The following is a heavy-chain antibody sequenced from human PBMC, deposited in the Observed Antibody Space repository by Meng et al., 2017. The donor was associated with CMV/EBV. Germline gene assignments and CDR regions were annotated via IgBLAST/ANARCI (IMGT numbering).Heavy chain of an antibody. V-gene: IGHV3-21*01. Sequence: GESLKISCAASGFIFSTYSMNWVRQAPGKGLEWVSTISSSGGDIYYADSMKGRFTISRDNAKKSLYLQMNSLRAEDTAVYYCVRDLRIAFDDWGQGTLVTVSS. CDR3: VRDLRIAFDD. D-gene: IGHD2-21*01. J-gene: IGHJ4*02. CDR1: GFIFSTYS. CDR2: ISSSGGDI.